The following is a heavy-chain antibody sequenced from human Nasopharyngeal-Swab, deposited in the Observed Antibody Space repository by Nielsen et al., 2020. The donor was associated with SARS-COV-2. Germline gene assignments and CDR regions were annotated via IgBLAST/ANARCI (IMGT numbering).Heavy chain of an antibody. D-gene: IGHD2-8*01. CDR1: GDIFKNYG. CDR3: ASPYCTNGVCYSRAGFDS. V-gene: IGHV1-2*06. Sequence: ASVKVSCKASGDIFKNYGITWVRQAPGQGLEWMGRISPNSGGTNYAQKFQGRVTMTSDTSISTAYMELSSLRSDDTAVYYCASPYCTNGVCYSRAGFDSWGQGSLVTVSS. J-gene: IGHJ4*02. CDR2: ISPNSGGT.